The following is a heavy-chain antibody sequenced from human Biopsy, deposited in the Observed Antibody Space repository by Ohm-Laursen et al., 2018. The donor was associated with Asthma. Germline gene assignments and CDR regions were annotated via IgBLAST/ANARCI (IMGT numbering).Heavy chain of an antibody. Sequence: RSLRLSCSASGFSFSNYGMHWVRQAPGKGLDWVAVISFDGTNRNYTDSVKGRFTIFRDNSRNTLHLEMNSLRAEDTAVYFCAKEVFPGWELRRGPDSWGQGTLVTVSS. D-gene: IGHD1-26*01. J-gene: IGHJ4*02. V-gene: IGHV3-30*18. CDR1: GFSFSNYG. CDR3: AKEVFPGWELRRGPDS. CDR2: ISFDGTNR.